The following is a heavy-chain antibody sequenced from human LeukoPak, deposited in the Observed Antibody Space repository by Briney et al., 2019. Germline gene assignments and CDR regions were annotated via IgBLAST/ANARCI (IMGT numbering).Heavy chain of an antibody. CDR1: GGFLSGYY. D-gene: IGHD1-26*01. Sequence: SETLSLTCAVYGGFLSGYYWSWIRQPPGKGLEWIGEINHSGSTNYNPSLKSRVTISVDTSKNQFSLKLSSVTAADTAVYYCASGGSGSYFDYWGQGTLVTVSS. CDR3: ASGGSGSYFDY. V-gene: IGHV4-34*01. CDR2: INHSGST. J-gene: IGHJ4*02.